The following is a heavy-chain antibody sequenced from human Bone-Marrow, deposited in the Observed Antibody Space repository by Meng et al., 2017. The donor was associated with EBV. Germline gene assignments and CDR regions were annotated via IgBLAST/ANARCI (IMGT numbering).Heavy chain of an antibody. CDR1: GYTFTSYY. Sequence: QVQLVEAGAEVKKPGASVKVSCKASGYTFTSYYMHWVRQAPGQGLEWMGIINPSGGSTSYAQKFQGRVTMTRDTSTSTVYMELSSLRSEDTAVYYCAREGRYYDYIPSLDPWGQGTLVTVSS. D-gene: IGHD3-16*01. CDR3: AREGRYYDYIPSLDP. V-gene: IGHV1-46*01. J-gene: IGHJ5*02. CDR2: INPSGGST.